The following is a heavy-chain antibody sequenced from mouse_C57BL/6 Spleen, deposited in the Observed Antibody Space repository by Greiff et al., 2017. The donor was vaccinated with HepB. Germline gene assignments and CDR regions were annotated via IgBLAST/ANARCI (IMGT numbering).Heavy chain of an antibody. D-gene: IGHD1-1*01. Sequence: VKLMESGPGLVQPSQSLSITCTVSGFSLTSYGVHWVRQPPGKGLEWLGVIWSGGSTDYNAAFLSRLSISKDNSKSQVFFKMNSLQADDTAIYYCASHYYGSPLFAYWGQGTLVTVSA. CDR3: ASHYYGSPLFAY. CDR1: GFSLTSYG. CDR2: IWSGGST. J-gene: IGHJ3*01. V-gene: IGHV2-4*01.